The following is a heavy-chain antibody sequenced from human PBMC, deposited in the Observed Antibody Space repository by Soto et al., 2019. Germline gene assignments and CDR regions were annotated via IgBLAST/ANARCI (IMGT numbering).Heavy chain of an antibody. CDR1: GFSFSTYG. D-gene: IGHD3-16*01. V-gene: IGHV3-23*01. CDR3: VKFRGRAYHYYYMDV. CDR2: YGGSGGST. Sequence: DVQLLESGGGLAQRGGSLRLSCAASGFSFSTYGVTWVRQAPGKGLEWVSYGGSGGSTYYADSVKGRFTISRDSSKNTLYLQMNSLRAEDTAVYYCVKFRGRAYHYYYMDVWGNGTTVTVSS. J-gene: IGHJ6*03.